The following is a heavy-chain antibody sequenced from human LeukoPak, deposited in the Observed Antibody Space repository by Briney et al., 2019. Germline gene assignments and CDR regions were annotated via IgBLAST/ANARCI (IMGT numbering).Heavy chain of an antibody. V-gene: IGHV1-2*02. CDR3: ARGGIVPRATADALEI. D-gene: IGHD2-2*01. CDR1: GYSFTGYY. CDR2: SNPNSGGT. J-gene: IGHJ3*02. Sequence: ASVKVSCQASGYSFTGYYMYWVRQAPGQGREWMGWSNPNSGGTNYAQKFQGRVTMTRDTSISIVYMELSRLKSDDTAVYYCARGGIVPRATADALEIWGQGTTVTVSS.